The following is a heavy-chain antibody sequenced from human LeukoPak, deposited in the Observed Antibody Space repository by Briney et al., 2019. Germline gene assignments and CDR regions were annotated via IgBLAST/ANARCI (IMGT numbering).Heavy chain of an antibody. CDR2: IYYSGST. Sequence: PSETLSLTCTVSGGSISSYYWSWLRLPPGKGLEWIGYIYYSGSTNYNPSLKSRVTISVDTSKNQFSLKLSSVTAADTAVYYCARAWSVVVPAAKLFDPWGQGTLVTVSS. V-gene: IGHV4-59*01. D-gene: IGHD2-2*01. CDR1: GGSISSYY. J-gene: IGHJ5*02. CDR3: ARAWSVVVPAAKLFDP.